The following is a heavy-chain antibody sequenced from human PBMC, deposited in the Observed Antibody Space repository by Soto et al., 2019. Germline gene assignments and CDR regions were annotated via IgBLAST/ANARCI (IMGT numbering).Heavy chain of an antibody. D-gene: IGHD3-3*02. Sequence: EVQLVESGGGLVQPGGSLRLSCAASGFTFNSYWMHWVRQAPGKGLVWVSCINADGSTTTYADSVKGRFTISRDNAKNTLYLQMNSLRAEDTAVYFCATVATHSYNWIDPWGQGTLVTISS. CDR2: INADGSTT. CDR3: ATVATHSYNWIDP. V-gene: IGHV3-74*01. J-gene: IGHJ5*02. CDR1: GFTFNSYW.